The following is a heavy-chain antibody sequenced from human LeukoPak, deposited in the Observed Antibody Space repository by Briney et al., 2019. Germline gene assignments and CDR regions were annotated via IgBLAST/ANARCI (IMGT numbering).Heavy chain of an antibody. CDR1: GDSISSYY. J-gene: IGHJ4*02. CDR3: ARGLKDDFWSGYFRFDY. V-gene: IGHV4-59*01. D-gene: IGHD3-3*01. Sequence: PSETLSLTCTVSGDSISSYYWSWIRQPPGKGLEWIGYIYYSGSTNYNPSLKSRVTISVDTSKNQFSLSLTSVTAADTAIYYCARGLKDDFWSGYFRFDYWGQGTLVTVSS. CDR2: IYYSGST.